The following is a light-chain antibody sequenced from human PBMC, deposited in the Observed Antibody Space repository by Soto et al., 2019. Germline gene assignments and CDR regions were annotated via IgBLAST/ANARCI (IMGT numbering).Light chain of an antibody. CDR3: QQSHSTPST. CDR2: DAS. Sequence: DIQMTQSPSTLSATAGDRVTITCRASQSIISWLAWYQQKPGKAPKLLIYDASNLESGVPSRFSGSGSGTDFTLTISSLQLEDFATYYCQQSHSTPSTFGQGTKVDI. CDR1: QSIISW. J-gene: IGKJ1*01. V-gene: IGKV1-5*01.